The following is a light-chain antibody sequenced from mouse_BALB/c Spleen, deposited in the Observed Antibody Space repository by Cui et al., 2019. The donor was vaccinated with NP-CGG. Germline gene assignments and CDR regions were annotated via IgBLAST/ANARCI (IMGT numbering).Light chain of an antibody. V-gene: IGLV1*01. CDR2: GTN. CDR3: ALWYSNHWV. J-gene: IGLJ1*01. Sequence: AVVTQESAPTTSPGETVTLTCRSSTGAVTTSNYANWVQEKPDHLFTGLIGGTNNRAPGVPARFSGSLIGDKAALTITGAQTEDGAIYFCALWYSNHWVFGGGTKLTVL. CDR1: TGAVTTSNY.